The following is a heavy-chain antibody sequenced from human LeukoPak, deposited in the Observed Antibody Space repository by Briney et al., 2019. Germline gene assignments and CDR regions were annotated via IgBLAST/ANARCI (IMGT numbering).Heavy chain of an antibody. V-gene: IGHV1-69*13. J-gene: IGHJ4*02. CDR1: GGTFSSYA. Sequence: GASVKVSCKVSGGTFSSYAISWVRQAPGQGLEWMGGIIPIFGTANYAQKFQGRVTITADESTSTAYMELSSLRSEDTAVYYCATPSGSNYVNFKFFDYWGQGTLVTVSS. CDR2: IIPIFGTA. CDR3: ATPSGSNYVNFKFFDY. D-gene: IGHD3-10*01.